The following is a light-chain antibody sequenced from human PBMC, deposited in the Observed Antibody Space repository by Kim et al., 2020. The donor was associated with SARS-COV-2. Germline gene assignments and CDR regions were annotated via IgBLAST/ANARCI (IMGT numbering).Light chain of an antibody. CDR1: SSNIGKNY. Sequence: GQKVTISCSGSSSNIGKNYVSWYQQLPKTAPKLLIYDNNERPPGIPDRFSGSKSGTSATLGITGLQTGDEADYYCGTWDSSLSAVVFGGGTQLTVL. CDR2: DNN. V-gene: IGLV1-51*01. J-gene: IGLJ2*01. CDR3: GTWDSSLSAVV.